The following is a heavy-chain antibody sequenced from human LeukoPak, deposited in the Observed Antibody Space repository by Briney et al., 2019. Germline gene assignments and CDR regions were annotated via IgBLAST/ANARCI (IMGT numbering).Heavy chain of an antibody. D-gene: IGHD3-10*01. CDR3: ARSWSGFGELLSYFDY. CDR1: GFTFSSYG. CDR2: IWYDGSNK. J-gene: IGHJ4*02. Sequence: GGSLRLSCAASGFTFSSYGMHWVRQAPGKGLEWVAGIWYDGSNKYYADSVKGRFTISRDNSKNTLYLQMNSLRAEDTAVYYCARSWSGFGELLSYFDYWGQGTLVTVSS. V-gene: IGHV3-33*01.